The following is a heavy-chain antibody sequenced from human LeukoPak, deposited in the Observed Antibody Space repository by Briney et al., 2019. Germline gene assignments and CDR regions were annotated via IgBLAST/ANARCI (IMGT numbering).Heavy chain of an antibody. CDR1: GFTVSNNY. CDR3: AKVAFRSSSYISGIDY. V-gene: IGHV3-53*01. CDR2: IYSGGST. Sequence: PGGSLRLSCAASGFTVSNNYMSWVRQAPGKGLEWVSIIYSGGSTYYADSVKGRFTISRDSSKNTLYLQMNSLRAEDTAVYYCAKVAFRSSSYISGIDYWGQRTLVTVSS. D-gene: IGHD6-6*01. J-gene: IGHJ4*02.